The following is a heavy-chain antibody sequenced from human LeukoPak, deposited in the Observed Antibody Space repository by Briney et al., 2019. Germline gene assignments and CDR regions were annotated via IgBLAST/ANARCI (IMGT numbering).Heavy chain of an antibody. CDR2: IWYDGSNK. J-gene: IGHJ3*02. CDR3: ARHGVGDPKLGYCSSTSCYTYAFDI. V-gene: IGHV3-33*01. Sequence: GGSLRLSCAASGFTFSSYGMHWVRQAPGKGLEWVAVIWYDGSNKYYADSVKGRFTISRDNSKNTLYLQMNSLRAEDTAVYYCARHGVGDPKLGYCSSTSCYTYAFDIWGQGTMVTVSS. CDR1: GFTFSSYG. D-gene: IGHD2-2*02.